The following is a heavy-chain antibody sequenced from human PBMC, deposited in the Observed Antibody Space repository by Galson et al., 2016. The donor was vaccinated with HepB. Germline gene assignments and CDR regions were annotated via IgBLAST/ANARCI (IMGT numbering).Heavy chain of an antibody. CDR3: ATAGRTSGWSDTFEF. D-gene: IGHD6-19*01. V-gene: IGHV3-30-3*01. CDR1: GFSFRDYI. CDR2: IGHDGTGK. J-gene: IGHJ3*01. Sequence: SLRLSCAVSGFSFRDYIMHWVRQAPGKGLEWVAVIGHDGTGKIYADAVGGRFTISKDDSRSTLYLQMDSLAPEDTAVYFCATAGRTSGWSDTFEFWGPGALVSVSS.